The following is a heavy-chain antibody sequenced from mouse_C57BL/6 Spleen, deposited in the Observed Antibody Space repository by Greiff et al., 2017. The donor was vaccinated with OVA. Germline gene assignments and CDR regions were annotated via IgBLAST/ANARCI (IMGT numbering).Heavy chain of an antibody. J-gene: IGHJ4*01. CDR3: TRSTMVTTGYYYAMDY. CDR1: GYTFTDYE. V-gene: IGHV1-15*01. Sequence: VQLQQSGAELVRPGASVTLSCKASGYTFTDYEMHWVKQTPVHGLEWIGAIDPETGGTAYNQKFKGKAILTADKSSSTAYMELRSLTSEDSAVYYCTRSTMVTTGYYYAMDYWGQGTSVTVSS. D-gene: IGHD2-2*01. CDR2: IDPETGGT.